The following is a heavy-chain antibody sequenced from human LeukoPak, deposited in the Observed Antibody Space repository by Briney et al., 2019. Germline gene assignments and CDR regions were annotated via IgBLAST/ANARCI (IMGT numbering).Heavy chain of an antibody. CDR2: VNPNSGAT. CDR1: GYIFTGYY. J-gene: IGHJ4*02. CDR3: ARTSDEWQLNY. V-gene: IGHV1-2*02. D-gene: IGHD3-3*01. Sequence: ASVKVSCKASGYIFTGYYIHWVRLAPGQGLESMGWVNPNSGATNYQQKFQGRVTMSTDTSISTAYMELTRLNSDDTAFYYCARTSDEWQLNYWGQGTLVTVSS.